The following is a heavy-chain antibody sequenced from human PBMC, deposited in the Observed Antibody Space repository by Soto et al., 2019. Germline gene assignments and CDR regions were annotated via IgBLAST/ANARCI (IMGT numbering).Heavy chain of an antibody. D-gene: IGHD2-2*02. CDR3: ASGYCGSTNCYTGYYFDY. CDR2: ISYDATYK. Sequence: PGGSLRLSCAVSGLTFSSSAMHWVRQAPGKGLEWVAVISYDATYKDYADSVKGRFTISRDNSKNTLYLQMNSLRTEGTAVYYCASGYCGSTNCYTGYYFDYWSQGTLVTVSS. J-gene: IGHJ4*02. CDR1: GLTFSSSA. V-gene: IGHV3-30-3*01.